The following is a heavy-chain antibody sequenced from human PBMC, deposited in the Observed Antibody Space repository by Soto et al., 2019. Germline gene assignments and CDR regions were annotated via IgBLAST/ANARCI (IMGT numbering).Heavy chain of an antibody. V-gene: IGHV1-69*01. CDR2: IIPLFGTT. CDR3: AAELGFGKGSVV. D-gene: IGHD7-27*01. CDR1: GDTFKNCV. Sequence: QVQVVQSGVEVRRPGSSVKVSCKASGDTFKNCVISWVRQAPGQGLEWMGGIIPLFGTTDFAQRFQGRLTITTDESTTTAYMELSRLRSEDTATYYCAAELGFGKGSVVGGQGTTVIVSS. J-gene: IGHJ6*02.